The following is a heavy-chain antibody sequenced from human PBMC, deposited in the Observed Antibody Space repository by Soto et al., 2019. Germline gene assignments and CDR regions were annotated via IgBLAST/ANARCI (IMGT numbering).Heavy chain of an antibody. V-gene: IGHV1-18*01. CDR1: GYTFTSYG. CDR3: ARDHGSGKNLGRWEDY. Sequence: QVQLVQSGAEVKKPGASVKVSCKASGYTFTSYGISWVRQAPGQGLEWMGWISAYNGNTNYAQKLQGRGIMTRDTSPSTAYMELRSLRSDDTAVYYCARDHGSGKNLGRWEDYWGQGTLVTVSS. D-gene: IGHD3-10*01. J-gene: IGHJ4*02. CDR2: ISAYNGNT.